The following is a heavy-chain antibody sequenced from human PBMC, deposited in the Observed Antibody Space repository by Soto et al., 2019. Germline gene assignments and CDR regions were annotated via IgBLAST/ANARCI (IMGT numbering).Heavy chain of an antibody. CDR1: GFTFGNYA. Sequence: SLRLSCAASGFTFGNYAMHWVRHAPGKGLVWVSYMKHDGSGKSYADSVRSRFTISRDNAKNTVSLQMNSLRAEDTAVYYCTTAFEYCGQGALVTVSS. J-gene: IGHJ4*02. CDR3: TTAFEY. V-gene: IGHV3-74*01. CDR2: MKHDGSGK.